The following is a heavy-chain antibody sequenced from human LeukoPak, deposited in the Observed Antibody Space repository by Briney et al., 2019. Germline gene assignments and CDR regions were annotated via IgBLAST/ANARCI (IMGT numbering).Heavy chain of an antibody. Sequence: ASVKVSCKASGYTFTGYYLHWVRQAPGQGLEWMGWINPNSGGTNYAQKFQGRVTMTRDTSISTAYMELSRLRSDDTAVYYCARDNDSWYWFDPWGQGTLVTVSS. D-gene: IGHD6-13*01. V-gene: IGHV1-2*02. CDR2: INPNSGGT. CDR3: ARDNDSWYWFDP. CDR1: GYTFTGYY. J-gene: IGHJ5*02.